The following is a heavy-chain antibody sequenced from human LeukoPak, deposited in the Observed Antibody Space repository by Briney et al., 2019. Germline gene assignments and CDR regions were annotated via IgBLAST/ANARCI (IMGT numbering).Heavy chain of an antibody. CDR3: ARGTRGVMGYYYYYYMDV. CDR1: GYTFTSYD. V-gene: IGHV1-8*01. CDR2: MNPNSGNT. J-gene: IGHJ6*03. D-gene: IGHD3-10*01. Sequence: GASVKVSCKASGYTFTSYDINWVRQAPGQGLEWMGWMNPNSGNTGYAQKFQGRVTMTRNTSISTAYMELSSLRSEDTAVYYCARGTRGVMGYYYYYYMDVWGKGTTVTISS.